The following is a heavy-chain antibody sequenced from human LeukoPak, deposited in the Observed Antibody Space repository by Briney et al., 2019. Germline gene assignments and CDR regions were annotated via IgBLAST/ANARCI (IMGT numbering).Heavy chain of an antibody. D-gene: IGHD3-10*01. J-gene: IGHJ4*02. CDR2: ISYDGSNK. Sequence: GGSLRLSCAASGFTFSSYGMHWVRQAPGKGLEGVAVISYDGSNKYYADSVKGRFTISRDNSKNTLYLQMNSLRAEDTAVYYCARWIGGFDYWGQGALVTVS. V-gene: IGHV3-30*03. CDR1: GFTFSSYG. CDR3: ARWIGGFDY.